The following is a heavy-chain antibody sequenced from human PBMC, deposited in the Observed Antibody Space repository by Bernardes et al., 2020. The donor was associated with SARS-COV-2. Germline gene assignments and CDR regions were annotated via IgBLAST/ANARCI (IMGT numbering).Heavy chain of an antibody. CDR1: GFPFTSYW. CDR3: ARGGYGHGFDF. D-gene: IGHD3-22*01. J-gene: IGHJ3*01. V-gene: IGHV3-74*01. Sequence: GGSLRLSCAASGFPFTSYWMHWVRQAPGKGLVWVSRVDNHGYDTIYADSVKGRFTISRDNAKNTLYLQMNSLAVDDTAVYYCARGGYGHGFDFWGQGTMVTVSS. CDR2: VDNHGYDT.